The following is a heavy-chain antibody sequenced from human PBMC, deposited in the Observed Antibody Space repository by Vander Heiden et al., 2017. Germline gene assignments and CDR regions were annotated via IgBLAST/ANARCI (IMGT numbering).Heavy chain of an antibody. CDR2: IKQDGSEK. CDR1: AFPSSSYW. D-gene: IGHD1-1*01. V-gene: IGHV3-7*01. Sequence: EVQLVESGGGLVQPGASLRLSCAASAFPSSSYWMSWVRQAPGKGLEWVANIKQDGSEKYYVDSVKGRFTISRDNAKNSLYLQMNSLRAEDTAVYYCARVKVPGDWFDPWGQGTLVTVSS. CDR3: ARVKVPGDWFDP. J-gene: IGHJ5*02.